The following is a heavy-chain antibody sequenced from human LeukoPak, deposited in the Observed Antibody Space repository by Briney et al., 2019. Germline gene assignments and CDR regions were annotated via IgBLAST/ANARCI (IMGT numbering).Heavy chain of an antibody. J-gene: IGHJ4*02. V-gene: IGHV4-39*07. CDR3: ARLKGHQIDY. CDR1: GGSISSSSYY. D-gene: IGHD2-2*01. CDR2: IYYSGST. Sequence: SETLSLTCTVSGGSISSSSYYWGWIRQPPGKGLEWIGSIYYSGSTYYNPSLKSRVTISVDTSKNQFSLKLSSVTAADTAVYYCARLKGHQIDYWGQGTLVTVSS.